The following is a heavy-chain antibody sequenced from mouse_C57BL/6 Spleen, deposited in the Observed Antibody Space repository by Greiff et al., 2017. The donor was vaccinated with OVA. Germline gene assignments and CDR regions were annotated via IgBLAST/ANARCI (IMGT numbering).Heavy chain of an antibody. V-gene: IGHV1-69*01. CDR1: GYTFTSYW. CDR3: ARGGQLRLPSDY. CDR2: IDPSDSYT. D-gene: IGHD3-2*02. J-gene: IGHJ2*01. Sequence: VQLQQPGAELVMPGASVKLSCKASGYTFTSYWMHWVKQRPGQGLEWIGEIDPSDSYTNYNQKFKGKSTLTVDKYSSTAYMQLSSLTSEDSAVYYCARGGQLRLPSDYWGQGTTLTVSS.